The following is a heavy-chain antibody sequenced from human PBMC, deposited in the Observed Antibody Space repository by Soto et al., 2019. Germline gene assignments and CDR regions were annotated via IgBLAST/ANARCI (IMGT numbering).Heavy chain of an antibody. CDR2: ISGSGGST. V-gene: IGHV3-23*01. J-gene: IGHJ6*01. CDR3: AFFLVRGGIRDYYSVTAV. Sequence: CVLQNQGTVLEWVSAISGSGGSTYYAGSVKGRFTISRDNSKNTLYLQMNSLRAEDTAVYYCAFFLVRGGIRDYYSVTAVRGQRTT. D-gene: IGHD3-10*01.